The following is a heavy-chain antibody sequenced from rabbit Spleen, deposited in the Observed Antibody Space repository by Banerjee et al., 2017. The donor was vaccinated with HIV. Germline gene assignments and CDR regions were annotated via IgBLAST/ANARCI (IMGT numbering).Heavy chain of an antibody. CDR3: TRDSGSGPYIDGYFNL. CDR1: GFSFSSDYD. D-gene: IGHD1-1*01. CDR2: IEPIFGRT. Sequence: QQQLEELGGGLVKPGGTLTLICSVPGFSFSSDYDMCWVRQAPGKGLEWIGYIEPIFGRTYYANWVNGQFTISSHNAQNTLYLQLTSLTVADTATYFCTRDSGSGPYIDGYFNLWGPGTLVTVS. V-gene: IGHV1S43*01. J-gene: IGHJ4*01.